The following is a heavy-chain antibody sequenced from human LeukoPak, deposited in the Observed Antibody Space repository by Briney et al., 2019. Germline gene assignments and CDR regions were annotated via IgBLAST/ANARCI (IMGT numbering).Heavy chain of an antibody. V-gene: IGHV1-2*02. J-gene: IGHJ6*03. CDR2: INPNSGGT. CDR3: ARGDYDILTGYYMPRHYYYMDV. CDR1: GYTFTGYY. Sequence: GASVKVSCKASGYTFTGYYMHWVRQAPGQGLEWMGWINPNSGGTNYAQKFQGRVTMTRDTSISTAYMELSRLRSDDTAVYYCARGDYDILTGYYMPRHYYYMDVWGKGTTVTVSS. D-gene: IGHD3-9*01.